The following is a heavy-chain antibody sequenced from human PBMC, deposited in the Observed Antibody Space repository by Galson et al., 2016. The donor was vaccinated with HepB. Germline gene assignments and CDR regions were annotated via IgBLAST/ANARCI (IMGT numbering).Heavy chain of an antibody. J-gene: IGHJ6*04. V-gene: IGHV1-2*02. Sequence: SVKVSCKASGYIFSDYYTHWVRQAPGQGLEWMGWINPKSGGTNYAQNFQGRVTMTRDTSVSTTYMELRRLRSDDTAVYYCAREKLSSSGYYFYYGMDVWGKGTTVTVSS. D-gene: IGHD6-6*01. CDR3: AREKLSSSGYYFYYGMDV. CDR2: INPKSGGT. CDR1: GYIFSDYY.